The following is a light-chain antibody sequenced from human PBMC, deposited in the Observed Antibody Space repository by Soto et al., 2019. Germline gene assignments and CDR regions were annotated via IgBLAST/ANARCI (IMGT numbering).Light chain of an antibody. V-gene: IGKV1-39*01. CDR3: QQSYSTPRKLT. J-gene: IGKJ4*01. Sequence: DIPMTQSPSSLSASVGDRVTITCRASQSISSYLNWYQQKPGKAPKLLIYAASSLQSGVPSRFSGSGSGTDFTLTISSLQPEDVATYYCQQSYSTPRKLTFGGGTKVEIK. CDR1: QSISSY. CDR2: AAS.